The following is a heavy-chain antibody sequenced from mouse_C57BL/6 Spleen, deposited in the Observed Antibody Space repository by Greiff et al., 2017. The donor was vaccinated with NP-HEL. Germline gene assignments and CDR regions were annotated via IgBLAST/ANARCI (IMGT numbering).Heavy chain of an antibody. J-gene: IGHJ3*01. CDR1: GFTFSDYY. V-gene: IGHV5-16*01. CDR3: ASYDYDEGFAY. D-gene: IGHD2-4*01. Sequence: EVKLVESEGGLVQPGSSMKLSCTASGFTFSDYYMAWVRQVPEKGLEWVANINYDGSSTYYLDSLKSRFIISRDNAKNILYLQMSSLKSEDTATYYCASYDYDEGFAYWGQGTLVTVSA. CDR2: INYDGSST.